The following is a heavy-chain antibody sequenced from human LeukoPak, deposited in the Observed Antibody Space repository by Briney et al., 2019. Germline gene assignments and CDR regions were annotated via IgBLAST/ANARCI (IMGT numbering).Heavy chain of an antibody. V-gene: IGHV3-30-3*01. J-gene: IGHJ3*02. CDR3: AVRDGYGTHDAFDI. CDR2: ISYDGSNK. Sequence: GGSLRLSCVASEFTFSGYAIHWVRQAPGKGLEWVALISYDGSNKYYADSVKGRFTISRDNSKNTLYLQMNSPRAEDTAVYYCAVRDGYGTHDAFDIWGQGTTVTVSS. D-gene: IGHD5-12*01. CDR1: EFTFSGYA.